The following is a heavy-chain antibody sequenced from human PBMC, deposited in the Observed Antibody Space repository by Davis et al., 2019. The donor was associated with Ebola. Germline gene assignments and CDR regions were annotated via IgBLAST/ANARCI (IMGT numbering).Heavy chain of an antibody. CDR2: IHWDDDK. CDR3: ARTLYGDFHASDV. D-gene: IGHD4-17*01. CDR1: GFSLSLSGMS. V-gene: IGHV2-70*01. Sequence: SGPTLVKPTQTLTLTCTFSGFSLSLSGMSVAWIRPPPGKALEWLSLIHWDDDKYSSTSLKTRLTISKDTSKNQVVLTKTDMDPVDTGTYYCARTLYGDFHASDVWGQGTMVTVSS. J-gene: IGHJ3*01.